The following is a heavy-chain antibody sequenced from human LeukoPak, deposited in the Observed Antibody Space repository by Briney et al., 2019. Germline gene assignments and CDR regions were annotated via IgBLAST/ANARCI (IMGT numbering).Heavy chain of an antibody. CDR1: GFTFSSYA. CDR3: ARNGAVAWYYFDH. Sequence: GRSLRLSCAASGFTFSSYAMHWVRQAPGKGLEWVAVISYDGSNKYYADSVKGRFTISRDDSKNTLYLQMNSLRAEDTAVYYCARNGAVAWYYFDHWGQGTLVTVSS. D-gene: IGHD6-19*01. CDR2: ISYDGSNK. V-gene: IGHV3-30*04. J-gene: IGHJ4*02.